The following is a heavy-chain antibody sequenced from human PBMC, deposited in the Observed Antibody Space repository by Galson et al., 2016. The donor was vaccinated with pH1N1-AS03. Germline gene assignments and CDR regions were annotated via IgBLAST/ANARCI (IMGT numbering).Heavy chain of an antibody. CDR2: IYPGDSDT. J-gene: IGHJ4*02. V-gene: IGHV5-51*01. CDR1: GYIFTSYW. D-gene: IGHD5-24*01. Sequence: QSGAEVKKPGESLKISCKTSGYIFTSYWVAWVRHMPGKGLEWMGIIYPGDSDTRYSPSFQGQVTISADRSINTAYLQWSSLMASDTAIYYCARQVRDGYNDYFDYWGQGILVTFSS. CDR3: ARQVRDGYNDYFDY.